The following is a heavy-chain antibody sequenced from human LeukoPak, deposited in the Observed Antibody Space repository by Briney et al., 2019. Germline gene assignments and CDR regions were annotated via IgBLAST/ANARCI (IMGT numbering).Heavy chain of an antibody. CDR2: IYHSGSP. Sequence: SETLSLTCAVSGGSISSNNWWGWVRQPPGKGLEWIGEIYHSGSPNYNPSLKSRVTISVDKSRNHFSLNLSSVTAADTAVYYCARVGVGSSWYAFYYYGMDVWGQGTTVTVSS. J-gene: IGHJ6*02. D-gene: IGHD6-13*01. V-gene: IGHV4-4*02. CDR1: GGSISSNNW. CDR3: ARVGVGSSWYAFYYYGMDV.